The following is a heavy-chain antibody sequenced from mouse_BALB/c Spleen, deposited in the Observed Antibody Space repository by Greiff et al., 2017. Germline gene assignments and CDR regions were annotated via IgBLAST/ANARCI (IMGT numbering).Heavy chain of an antibody. V-gene: IGHV5-4*02. CDR3: ARDRDGYDAWFAY. CDR1: GFTFSDYY. J-gene: IGHJ3*01. D-gene: IGHD2-2*01. CDR2: ISDGGSYT. Sequence: EVQLQESGGGLVKPGGSLKLSCAASGFTFSDYYMYWVRQTPEKRLEWVATISDGGSYTYYPDSVKGRFTISRDNAKNNLYLQMSSLKSEDTAMYYCARDRDGYDAWFAYWGQGTLVTVSA.